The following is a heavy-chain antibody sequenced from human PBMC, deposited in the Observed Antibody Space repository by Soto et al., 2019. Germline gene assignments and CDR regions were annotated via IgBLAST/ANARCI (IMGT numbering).Heavy chain of an antibody. CDR3: ARHEWSDDAFDI. Sequence: PSETLSLTCAVSGCSISSGGYSWSWIRQPPGKGLEWIGYIYHSGSTYYNPSLKSRVTISVDRSKNQFSLKLSSVTAADTAVYYCARHEWSDDAFDIWGQGTMVTVSS. D-gene: IGHD3-3*01. J-gene: IGHJ3*02. CDR2: IYHSGST. CDR1: GCSISSGGYS. V-gene: IGHV4-30-2*01.